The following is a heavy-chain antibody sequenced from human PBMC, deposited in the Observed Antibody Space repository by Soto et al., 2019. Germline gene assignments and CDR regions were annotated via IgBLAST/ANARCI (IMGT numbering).Heavy chain of an antibody. CDR3: ARDGKLVLEYYYYGMDV. D-gene: IGHD6-6*01. J-gene: IGHJ6*02. V-gene: IGHV6-1*01. CDR2: TYYRSKWYN. Sequence: PSQTLSLTCAISGDSVSSNSAAWNWIRQSPSRGLEWLGRTYYRSKWYNDYAVSVKSRITINPDTSKNQFSLQLNSVTPEDTAVYYCARDGKLVLEYYYYGMDVWGQGTTVTVS. CDR1: GDSVSSNSAA.